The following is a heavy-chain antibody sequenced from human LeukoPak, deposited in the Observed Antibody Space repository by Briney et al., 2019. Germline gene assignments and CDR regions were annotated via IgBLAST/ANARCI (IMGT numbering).Heavy chain of an antibody. V-gene: IGHV4-59*01. D-gene: IGHD3-10*01. CDR1: GGSISSYY. Sequence: SETLSLTCTVAGGSISSYYWSWIRQPPGKGLEWIGYIYYSGSTNYNPSLKSRVTISVDTSKSQFSLKLSSVTAADTAIYYCARGGYYGSGNDFKFDPWGQGTLVTVSS. J-gene: IGHJ5*02. CDR2: IYYSGST. CDR3: ARGGYYGSGNDFKFDP.